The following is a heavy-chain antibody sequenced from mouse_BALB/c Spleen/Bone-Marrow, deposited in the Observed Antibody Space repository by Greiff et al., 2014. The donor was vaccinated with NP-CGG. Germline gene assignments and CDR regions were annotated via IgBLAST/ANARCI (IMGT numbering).Heavy chain of an antibody. CDR2: INPNNGGT. J-gene: IGHJ1*01. CDR3: ARFFRYFDV. V-gene: IGHV1-18*01. Sequence: LQQSGASVKIPCKASGYTFTDYNMDWVKQSHGKSLEWIGDINPNNGGTIYNQKFRGKATLTVDKSSSTAYMELRSLTSEDTAVYYCARFFRYFDVWGSGTTVTVSS. CDR1: GYTFTDYN.